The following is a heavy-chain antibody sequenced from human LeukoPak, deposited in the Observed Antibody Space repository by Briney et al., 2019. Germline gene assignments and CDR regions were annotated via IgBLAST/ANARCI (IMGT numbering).Heavy chain of an antibody. Sequence: SETLSLTCTVSRGSISSASYFWSLIRQPAGKGLGWVWGIYTNGSTNYNPSLKSRVTISISTSRNQFSLKLTSVPAADTAVHYCARTTEGGYTYGYFYYYYMDVWGKGTTVTISS. V-gene: IGHV4-61*02. D-gene: IGHD5-18*01. CDR1: RGSISSASYF. CDR2: IYTNGST. J-gene: IGHJ6*03. CDR3: ARTTEGGYTYGYFYYYYMDV.